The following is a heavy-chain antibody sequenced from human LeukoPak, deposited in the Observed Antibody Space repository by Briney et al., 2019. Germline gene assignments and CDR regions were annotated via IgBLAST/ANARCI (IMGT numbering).Heavy chain of an antibody. CDR2: ISAYNGNT. D-gene: IGHD4-11*01. J-gene: IGHJ1*01. CDR3: GRWRESSNWPPGYLQH. CDR1: GFTFTSFG. V-gene: IGHV1-18*01. Sequence: ASVKVSCKASGFTFTSFGFSWVRQAPGQGLEWMGWISAYNGNTNYAQSLQGRVTMTTDASASTVYMELRSLRSDDTAVYYCGRWRESSNWPPGYLQHWGQGTLVIVSS.